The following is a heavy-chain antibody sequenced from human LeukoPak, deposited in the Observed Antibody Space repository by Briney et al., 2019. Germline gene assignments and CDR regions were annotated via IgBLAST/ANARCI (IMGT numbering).Heavy chain of an antibody. D-gene: IGHD1-1*01. V-gene: IGHV3-7*01. CDR1: GFTFSSYW. Sequence: GGSLRLSCAASGFTFSSYWMSWIRQAPGKGREGVANIKEDGSEKYYVDSVRGRFTISRDNAKNSLSLQMNSLRAEDTAVYYCARDRTGNDYWGQGALVTVSS. CDR2: IKEDGSEK. J-gene: IGHJ4*02. CDR3: ARDRTGNDY.